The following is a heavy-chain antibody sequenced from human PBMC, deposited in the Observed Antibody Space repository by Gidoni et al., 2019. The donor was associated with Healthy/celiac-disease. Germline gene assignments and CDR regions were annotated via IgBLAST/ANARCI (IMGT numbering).Heavy chain of an antibody. D-gene: IGHD4-4*01. Sequence: QVQLVQSGAEVKKPGASVKVSCTASGYTFTSYYMHWVRQAPGQGLEWMGIINPSGGSTSYAQKFQGRVTMTRDTSTSTVYMELSSLRSEDTAVYYCARELDSYSKGGDWFDPWGQGTLVTVSS. CDR1: GYTFTSYY. J-gene: IGHJ5*02. CDR2: INPSGGST. V-gene: IGHV1-46*01. CDR3: ARELDSYSKGGDWFDP.